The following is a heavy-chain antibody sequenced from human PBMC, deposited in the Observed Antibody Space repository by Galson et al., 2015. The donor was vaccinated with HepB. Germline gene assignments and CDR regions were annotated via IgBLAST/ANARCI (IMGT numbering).Heavy chain of an antibody. CDR1: GFTFSSYA. CDR3: ATAARHIVVVPAAIAFDY. Sequence: SLRLSCAASGFTFSSYAMSWVRQAPGKGLEWVSAISGSGGSTYYADSVKGRFTISRDNSKNTLYLQMNSLRAEDTAVYYCATAARHIVVVPAAIAFDYWGQGTLVTVSS. CDR2: ISGSGGST. J-gene: IGHJ4*02. V-gene: IGHV3-23*01. D-gene: IGHD2-2*01.